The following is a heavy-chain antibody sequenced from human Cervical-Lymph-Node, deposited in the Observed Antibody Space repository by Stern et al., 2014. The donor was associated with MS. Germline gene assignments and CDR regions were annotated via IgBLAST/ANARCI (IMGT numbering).Heavy chain of an antibody. V-gene: IGHV5-51*01. D-gene: IGHD6-13*01. CDR3: ARHAAGGWNFDL. CDR1: GFNFVTYW. J-gene: IGHJ2*01. Sequence: EVQLVQSGAEVKKSGESLKISCKGVGFNFVTYWIGWVRQMPGKGLEWMGTIYPDDSDIRYSPSFQGQVTISADTFIDTAYLQWSSLKASDTAIYYCARHAAGGWNFDLWGRGTLVNVAS. CDR2: IYPDDSDI.